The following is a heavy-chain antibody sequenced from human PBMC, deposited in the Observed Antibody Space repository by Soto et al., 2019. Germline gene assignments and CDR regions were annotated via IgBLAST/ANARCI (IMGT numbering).Heavy chain of an antibody. V-gene: IGHV3-72*01. J-gene: IGHJ3*02. CDR1: GFTFSDHY. CDR3: TRVRTSSWGLDASDI. CDR2: TRNKVKGYTT. Sequence: PGGSLRLSCAASGFTFSDHYMDWVRQAPGKGLEWVGRTRNKVKGYTTEYAASVKGRFTISRDDSKNSLYLQMNSLKIEDTAVYYCTRVRTSSWGLDASDIWGQGTMVTVSS. D-gene: IGHD6-13*01.